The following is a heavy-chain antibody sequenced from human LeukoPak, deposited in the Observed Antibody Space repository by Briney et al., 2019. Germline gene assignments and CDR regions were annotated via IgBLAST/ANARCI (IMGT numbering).Heavy chain of an antibody. D-gene: IGHD4-11*01. Sequence: SETLSLTCAVSGGSINSSYWWSWVRQPPGKGLEWIGQIYHSGSTNYIPSLKSRVTISVDKSKNQFSLKLFSVIAADTALYYCAREDYTHAFDIWGQGTLVTVSS. J-gene: IGHJ3*02. CDR3: AREDYTHAFDI. CDR2: IYHSGST. CDR1: GGSINSSYW. V-gene: IGHV4-4*02.